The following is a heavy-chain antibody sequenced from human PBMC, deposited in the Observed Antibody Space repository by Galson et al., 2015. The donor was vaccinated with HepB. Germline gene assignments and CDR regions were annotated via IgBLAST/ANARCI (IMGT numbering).Heavy chain of an antibody. D-gene: IGHD3-22*01. CDR1: GGSFSGYY. V-gene: IGHV4-34*01. Sequence: ETLSLTCAVYGGSFSGYYWSWIRQPPGKGLEWIGEINHSGSTNYNPSLKSRVTISVDTSKNQFSLKLSSVTAADTAVYYCAGYDSSGYYAFDIWGQGTMVTVSS. CDR2: INHSGST. J-gene: IGHJ3*02. CDR3: AGYDSSGYYAFDI.